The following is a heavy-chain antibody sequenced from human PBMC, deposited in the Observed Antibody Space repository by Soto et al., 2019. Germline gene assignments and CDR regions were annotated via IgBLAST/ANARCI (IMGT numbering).Heavy chain of an antibody. D-gene: IGHD4-17*01. CDR2: ISYDGSNK. J-gene: IGHJ5*02. CDR3: GRDLGAHGDHVDFAP. CDR1: GFTFSRYG. V-gene: IGHV3-30*03. Sequence: QVQVVESGGGVVQPGRSLRLSCAASGFTFSRYGMHWVRQAPGKGLEWVAVISYDGSNKDHADSVKGRFTISRDNSKNALQLLMHSRRDQGTAGYYWGRDLGAHGDHVDFAPWGQGILVSAS.